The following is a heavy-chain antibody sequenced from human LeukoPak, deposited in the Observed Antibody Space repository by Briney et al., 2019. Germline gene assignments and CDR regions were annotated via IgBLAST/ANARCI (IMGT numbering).Heavy chain of an antibody. V-gene: IGHV4-59*01. J-gene: IGHJ6*02. D-gene: IGHD3-16*01. CDR2: IYYSGST. CDR3: ARVVFGGMDV. CDR1: GGSISSYY. Sequence: SETLSLTCTVSGGSISSYYWSWIRQPPGKGLEWIGYIYYSGSTNYNPSLTSRVTISVDTSKNQFSLKLSSVTAADTAVYYCARVVFGGMDVWGQGTTVTVSS.